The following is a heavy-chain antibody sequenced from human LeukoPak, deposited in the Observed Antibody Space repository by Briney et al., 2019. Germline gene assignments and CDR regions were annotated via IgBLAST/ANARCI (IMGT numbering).Heavy chain of an antibody. D-gene: IGHD3-10*01. V-gene: IGHV3-21*01. CDR1: GFTFSTYN. Sequence: GGSLRLSCAASGFTFSTYNMNWVRQAPGKGLEWVSSITSSSSYIYYADSVKGRFTISRDNSKNSVYLQLNSLRPEDTAMYYCVSMVRGIGYWGQGALVTVSS. CDR2: ITSSSSYI. CDR3: VSMVRGIGY. J-gene: IGHJ4*02.